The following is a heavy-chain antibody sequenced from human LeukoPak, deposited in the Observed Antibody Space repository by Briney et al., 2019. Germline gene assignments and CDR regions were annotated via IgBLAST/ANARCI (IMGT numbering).Heavy chain of an antibody. V-gene: IGHV3-15*01. J-gene: IGHJ4*02. Sequence: GGSLRLSCAASGFTVSSNYMSWVRQAPGKGLEWVGRIKSKTDGGTTDYAAPVKGRFTISRDDSKNTLYLQMNRLKTEDTAVYYCTTVGHDYGDSTFDYWGQGTLVTVSS. D-gene: IGHD4-17*01. CDR1: GFTVSSNY. CDR3: TTVGHDYGDSTFDY. CDR2: IKSKTDGGTT.